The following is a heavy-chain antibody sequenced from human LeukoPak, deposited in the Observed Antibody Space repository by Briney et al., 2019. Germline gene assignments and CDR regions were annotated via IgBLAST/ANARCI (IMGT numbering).Heavy chain of an antibody. CDR3: ARGSYYYDSSGYTYFDY. V-gene: IGHV1-8*02. Sequence: ASVKVSCKASGYTFTSYDINWVRQATGQGLEWMGWMNPNSGNTGYAQKFQGRVTMTRDTSISTAYMELSRLRSDDTAVYYCARGSYYYDSSGYTYFDYWGQGTLVTVSS. D-gene: IGHD3-22*01. CDR1: GYTFTSYD. J-gene: IGHJ4*02. CDR2: MNPNSGNT.